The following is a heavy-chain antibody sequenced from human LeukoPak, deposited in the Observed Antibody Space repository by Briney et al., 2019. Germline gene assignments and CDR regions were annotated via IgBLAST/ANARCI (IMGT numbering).Heavy chain of an antibody. CDR3: ATVAVIRGVTYFDY. D-gene: IGHD3-10*01. CDR2: LFYSGST. CDR1: GGXISSYY. V-gene: IGHV4-59*01. J-gene: IGHJ4*02. Sequence: SETLSLTCTVSGGXISSYYWSWIRQPPGKGLEWIAYLFYSGSTDYNPSLESRVTISVDTSKNQFSLKLRSVTAADTAVYYCATVAVIRGVTYFDYWGQGTLVTVSS.